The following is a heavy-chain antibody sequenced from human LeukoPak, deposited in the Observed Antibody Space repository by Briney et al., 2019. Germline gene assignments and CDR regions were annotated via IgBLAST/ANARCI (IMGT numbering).Heavy chain of an antibody. CDR3: ARLVWGKDRYFDL. CDR1: GFTFSGW. J-gene: IGHJ4*02. D-gene: IGHD3-16*01. Sequence: GGSLRLSCAASGFTFSGWMSWLRQAPGKGLEWVANIKQDATAKYYVDSVKGRFTISRDNAKNSLYLDMNSLRAEDTAVYYCARLVWGKDRYFDLWGQGTLVTVSS. CDR2: IKQDATAK. V-gene: IGHV3-7*01.